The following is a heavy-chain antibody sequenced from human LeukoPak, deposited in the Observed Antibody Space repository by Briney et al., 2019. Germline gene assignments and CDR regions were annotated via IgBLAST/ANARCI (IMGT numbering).Heavy chain of an antibody. CDR3: ARNVRGVTENWFDP. J-gene: IGHJ5*02. Sequence: SETLSLTCTVSGGSISSYYLSWIRQPPGKGLEWIGYIYYSGSTNYNPSLKSRVTISVDTSKNQFSLKLSSVTAADTAVYYCARNVRGVTENWFDPWGQGTLVTVSS. CDR1: GGSISSYY. V-gene: IGHV4-59*01. D-gene: IGHD3-10*01. CDR2: IYYSGST.